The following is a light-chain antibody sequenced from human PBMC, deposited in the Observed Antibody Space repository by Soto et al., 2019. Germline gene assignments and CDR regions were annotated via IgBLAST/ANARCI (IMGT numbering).Light chain of an antibody. CDR2: KAS. V-gene: IGKV1-5*03. CDR3: QQYNSDST. J-gene: IGKJ1*01. Sequence: IQMTQSPSTLSASVGDRVTITCRASQSISIWLAWYQQKPGKAPKLLIYKASSLESGVPSRFSGSGSGTEFTLAINSLQPDDFATYYCQQYNSDSTFGQGTKVEI. CDR1: QSISIW.